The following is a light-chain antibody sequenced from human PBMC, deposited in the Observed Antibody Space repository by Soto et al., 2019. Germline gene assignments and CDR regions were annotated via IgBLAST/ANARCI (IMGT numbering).Light chain of an antibody. CDR3: TSHSDSRPVV. J-gene: IGLJ2*01. CDR1: SSDVGSYNR. V-gene: IGLV2-18*02. CDR2: EVT. Sequence: QSALTQPPSVSGSPGQSVTISCTGTSSDVGSYNRVSWYQQPPGTAPKILIYEVTYRPSGVPDRFSGSKSGNTASLTISGLQAEDEADYYCTSHSDSRPVVFGGGTKVTVL.